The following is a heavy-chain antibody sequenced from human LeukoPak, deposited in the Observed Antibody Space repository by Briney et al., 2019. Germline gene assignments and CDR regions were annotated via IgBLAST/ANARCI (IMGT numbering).Heavy chain of an antibody. Sequence: GGSLRLSCAASGFTFSSYSMNWVRQAPGKGLEWVSSISSSSSYIYYADSVKGRFTISRDNAKNSLYLQMNSLRSEDTAVYYCAREGRGNEKGDDAFDIWGQGTVVTVSS. D-gene: IGHD3-10*01. V-gene: IGHV3-21*04. CDR3: AREGRGNEKGDDAFDI. J-gene: IGHJ3*02. CDR1: GFTFSSYS. CDR2: ISSSSSYI.